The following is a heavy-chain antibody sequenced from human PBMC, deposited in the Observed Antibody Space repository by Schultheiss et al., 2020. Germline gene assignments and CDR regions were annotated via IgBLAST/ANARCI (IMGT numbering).Heavy chain of an antibody. CDR1: GGSISSGGYY. Sequence: SETLSLTCTVSGGSISSGGYYWSWIRQHPGKGLEWIGYIYYSGSTYYNPSLKSRVTISVDTSKNQFSLKLSSVTAADTAVYYCARGRRGGYCSSTSCFSFDYWGQGTLVTVSS. CDR3: ARGRRGGYCSSTSCFSFDY. V-gene: IGHV4-31*03. D-gene: IGHD2-2*01. CDR2: IYYSGST. J-gene: IGHJ4*02.